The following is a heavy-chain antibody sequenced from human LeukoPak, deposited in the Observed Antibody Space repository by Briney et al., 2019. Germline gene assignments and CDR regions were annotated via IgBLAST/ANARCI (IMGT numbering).Heavy chain of an antibody. D-gene: IGHD2-8*01. CDR2: IYYSGST. J-gene: IGHJ3*02. CDR1: GGSISSYY. Sequence: SETLSLTCTVSGGSISSYYWSWIRQPPGKGLEWIGYIYYSGSTNYNPSLKSRVTISVDTSKNQFSLNLSSVTAADTAVYYCARRQWLDAFDIWGQGTMVTVSS. V-gene: IGHV4-59*08. CDR3: ARRQWLDAFDI.